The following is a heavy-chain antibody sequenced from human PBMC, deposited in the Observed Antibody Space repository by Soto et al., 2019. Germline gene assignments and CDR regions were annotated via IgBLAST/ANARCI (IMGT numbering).Heavy chain of an antibody. V-gene: IGHV6-1*01. J-gene: IGHJ6*02. CDR3: ARLFQQDMVLVPAAIDNGIDV. CDR2: TYYRSKWYN. D-gene: IGHD2-2*01. Sequence: PSQTLSLTCAISGDSVSSNSAAWNWIRQSPSRGLEWLGRTYYRSKWYNDYAVSVKSRITINPDTSKNQFSLQLNSVTPEDTAVYYCARLFQQDMVLVPAAIDNGIDVWGQGTTVTVS. CDR1: GDSVSSNSAA.